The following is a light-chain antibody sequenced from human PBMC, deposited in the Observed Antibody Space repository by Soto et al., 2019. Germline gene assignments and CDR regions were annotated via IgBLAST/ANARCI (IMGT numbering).Light chain of an antibody. CDR2: KAS. CDR1: QTISAW. V-gene: IGKV1-5*03. J-gene: IGKJ2*01. CDR3: QQYNSFSYT. Sequence: DIQMTQSPSTLSASVGDRVTITCRASQTISAWLAWYQQKPGKAPKVLIYKASTLASGVPSRFSGGGSGTEFTITISSLQPDDFATYYCQQYNSFSYTFGQGTKLEIK.